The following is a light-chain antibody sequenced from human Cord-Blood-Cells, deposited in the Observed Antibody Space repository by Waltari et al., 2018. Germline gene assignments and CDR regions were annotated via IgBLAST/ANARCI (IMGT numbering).Light chain of an antibody. CDR1: PCVSSY. CDR2: DAS. Sequence: EIVLTQSPATPSSPPGERATLSRRASPCVSSYFAWYQQKPGQAPRLLIYDASNRATGIPARFSGSGSGTDFTLTISSLEPEDFAVYYCQQRSNWPLTFGGGTKVEIK. V-gene: IGKV3-11*01. J-gene: IGKJ4*01. CDR3: QQRSNWPLT.